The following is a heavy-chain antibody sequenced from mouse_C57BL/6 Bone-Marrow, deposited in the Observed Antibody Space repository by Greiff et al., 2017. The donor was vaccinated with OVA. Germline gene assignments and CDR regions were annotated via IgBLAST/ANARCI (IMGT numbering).Heavy chain of an antibody. D-gene: IGHD1-3*01. V-gene: IGHV5-4*01. CDR1: GFTFSSYA. CDR3: EREGIVAEDCFAY. Sequence: EVMLVESGGGLVKPGGSLKLSCAASGFTFSSYAMSWVRQTPEKRLEWVATISDGGSYTYYPDNVKGRFTISRDKAKNNLYLQMRQLKSEETDMYDWEREGIVAEDCFAYWGQGTLVTVSA. J-gene: IGHJ3*01. CDR2: ISDGGSYT.